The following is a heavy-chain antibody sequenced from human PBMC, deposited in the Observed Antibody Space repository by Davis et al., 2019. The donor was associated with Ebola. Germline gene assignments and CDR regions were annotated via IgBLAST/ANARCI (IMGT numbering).Heavy chain of an antibody. CDR2: TYYTSKWYN. CDR3: ARGWLRTGLDI. J-gene: IGHJ3*02. D-gene: IGHD5-24*01. Sequence: PSETLSLTCAISGDSVSGSNGAWNWIRQSPSRGLEWLGRTYYTSKWYNHYASSVKSRTTINPDTSKNQFSLQLNSVTPEDAAVYYCARGWLRTGLDIWGQGTMVIVSS. V-gene: IGHV6-1*01. CDR1: GDSVSGSNGA.